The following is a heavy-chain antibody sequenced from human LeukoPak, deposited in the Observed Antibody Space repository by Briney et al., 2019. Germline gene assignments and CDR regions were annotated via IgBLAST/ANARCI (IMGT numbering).Heavy chain of an antibody. CDR1: GFTFSSYA. Sequence: GGSLRLSCAASGFTFSSYAMSWVRQAPGKGLEWVSAIGGSGGSTYYADSVKGRFTISRDNSKNTLYLQMNSLRAEDTAVYYCAKDDGSPVRAPFDYWGQGTLVTVSS. CDR3: AKDDGSPVRAPFDY. CDR2: IGGSGGST. V-gene: IGHV3-23*01. D-gene: IGHD2-15*01. J-gene: IGHJ4*02.